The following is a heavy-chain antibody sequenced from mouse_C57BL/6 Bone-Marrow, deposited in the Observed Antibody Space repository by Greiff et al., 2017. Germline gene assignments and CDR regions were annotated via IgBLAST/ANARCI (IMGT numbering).Heavy chain of an antibody. CDR2: INPSSGYT. CDR3: ARKGDNGSSYAYAMDY. Sequence: VKLMESGAELAKPGASVKLSCKASGYTFTSYWMHWVKQSPGQGLEWIGYINPSSGYTKYKQNFKDKATLTADKSSSTAYMQLDSLTSGVSADDYCARKGDNGSSYAYAMDYWGQGTSVTVSS. CDR1: GYTFTSYW. J-gene: IGHJ4*01. D-gene: IGHD1-1*01. V-gene: IGHV1-7*01.